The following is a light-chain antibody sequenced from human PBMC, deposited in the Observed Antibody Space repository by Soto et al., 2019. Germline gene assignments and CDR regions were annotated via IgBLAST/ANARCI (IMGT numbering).Light chain of an antibody. CDR2: DTS. V-gene: IGKV3-11*01. J-gene: IGKJ1*01. Sequence: EIVMTQSPATLSVSAGERATLSCGASQSVSSNLAWYQQKPGQAPRLLIYDTSNRATGIPARFSGSGSGTDFTLTISSLEPEDFAVYYCHQRKSWPRTFGQGTKVDI. CDR3: HQRKSWPRT. CDR1: QSVSSN.